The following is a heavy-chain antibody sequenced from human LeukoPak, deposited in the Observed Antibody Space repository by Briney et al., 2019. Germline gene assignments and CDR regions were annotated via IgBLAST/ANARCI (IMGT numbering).Heavy chain of an antibody. CDR2: IKSKTDGGTT. J-gene: IGHJ4*02. CDR3: TTDLKPETIQLWPPPLDY. D-gene: IGHD5-18*01. V-gene: IGHV3-15*01. Sequence: GGSLRLSCAASGFTFSNAWMSWVRQAPGKGLEWVGRIKSKTDGGTTDYAAPVKGRFTISRDDSKNTLYLQMNSLKTEDTAVYYCTTDLKPETIQLWPPPLDYWGPGTLVTVSS. CDR1: GFTFSNAW.